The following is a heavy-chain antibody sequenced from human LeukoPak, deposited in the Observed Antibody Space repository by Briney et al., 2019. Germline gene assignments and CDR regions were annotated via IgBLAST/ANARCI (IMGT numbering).Heavy chain of an antibody. J-gene: IGHJ4*02. CDR2: IYHSGST. V-gene: IGHV4-4*02. Sequence: SETLSLTCAVSGGSISSSNWWSWVRQPPGKGLEWIGEIYHSGSTNYNPSLKSRVTISVDKSKNQFSLKLSSVTAADTAVYYCARVRNDILTGYYLFDCWGQGTLVTVSS. D-gene: IGHD3-9*01. CDR3: ARVRNDILTGYYLFDC. CDR1: GGSISSSNW.